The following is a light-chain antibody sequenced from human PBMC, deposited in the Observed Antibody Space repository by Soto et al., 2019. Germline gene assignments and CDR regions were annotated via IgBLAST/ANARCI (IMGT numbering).Light chain of an antibody. J-gene: IGKJ4*01. Sequence: EIVLTQSPGTLSLSPGGRATLSCRASQSVSSSYLAWYQQKPGQAPRLVIYGASSRATGIPDRFSGSGSGTDFTLTIASLEPDDFAVYYCQQRSNWPYLTFGGGTRV. CDR1: QSVSSSY. V-gene: IGKV3D-20*02. CDR2: GAS. CDR3: QQRSNWPYLT.